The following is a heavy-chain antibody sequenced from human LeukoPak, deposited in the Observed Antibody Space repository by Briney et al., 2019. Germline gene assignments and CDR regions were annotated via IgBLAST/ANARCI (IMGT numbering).Heavy chain of an antibody. CDR1: GFTSSSYA. J-gene: IGHJ4*02. D-gene: IGHD3-10*01. CDR3: ATEPSYYGSGNDY. Sequence: GGSLRLSCAASGFTSSSYAMSWVRQAPGKGLEWVSAISGSGGSTYYADSVKGRFTISRDNSKNTLYLQMNSLRAEDTAVYYCATEPSYYGSGNDYWGQGTLVTVSS. CDR2: ISGSGGST. V-gene: IGHV3-23*01.